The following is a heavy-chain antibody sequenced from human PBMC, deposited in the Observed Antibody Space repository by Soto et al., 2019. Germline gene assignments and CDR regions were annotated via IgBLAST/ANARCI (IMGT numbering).Heavy chain of an antibody. CDR3: ARSRDYYNDS. V-gene: IGHV1-18*01. CDR2: ISTARGDT. J-gene: IGHJ4*02. CDR1: GYTFTTSG. Sequence: QVQLVQSGTEMKKPGASVKVSCKASGYTFTTSGITWVRQAPGQGPEYMGWISTARGDTNCAQEFPDRITMTTDTSTSTVYMELRTLTSAATAVYYCARSRDYYNDSWGQGSLVTVSS.